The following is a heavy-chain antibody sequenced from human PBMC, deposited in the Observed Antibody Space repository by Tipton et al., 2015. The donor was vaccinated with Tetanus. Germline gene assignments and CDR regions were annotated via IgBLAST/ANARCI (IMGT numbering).Heavy chain of an antibody. CDR3: ARVRYDSSGYYYGVDTEPWFDP. J-gene: IGHJ5*02. D-gene: IGHD3-22*01. CDR1: GFTFSSYW. CDR2: IKQDGSEK. Sequence: SLRLSCAASGFTFSSYWMSWVRQAPGKGLEWVANIKQDGSEKYYVDSVKGRFTISRDNAKNSLYLQMNSLRAEDTAVYYCARVRYDSSGYYYGVDTEPWFDPWGQGTLVTVSS. V-gene: IGHV3-7*05.